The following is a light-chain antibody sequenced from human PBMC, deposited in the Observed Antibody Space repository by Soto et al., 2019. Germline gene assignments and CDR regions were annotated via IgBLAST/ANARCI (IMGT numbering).Light chain of an antibody. CDR2: KAS. CDR1: QSISSW. J-gene: IGKJ1*01. Sequence: DIPMTQSPSTLSASVGDRITITCRASQSISSWLAWYQQKPGKAPKLLIYKASHLESGVPSRFSGSGSGTEFTLTISSLQPGDFATYYCQHYNTYPWTFGHGTKVDIK. V-gene: IGKV1-5*03. CDR3: QHYNTYPWT.